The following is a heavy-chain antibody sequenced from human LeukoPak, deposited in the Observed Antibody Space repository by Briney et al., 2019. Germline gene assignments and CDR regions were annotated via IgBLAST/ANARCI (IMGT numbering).Heavy chain of an antibody. Sequence: SETLSLTCAVYGGSFSGYYWSWVRQPPGKGLEWIGEINHSGSTNYNPSLKSRVTISVDTSKNQFSLKLSSVTAADTAVYYCARTTIAVVPAVDFDYWGQGTLVTVSS. CDR1: GGSFSGYY. CDR2: INHSGST. J-gene: IGHJ4*02. CDR3: ARTTIAVVPAVDFDY. V-gene: IGHV4-34*01. D-gene: IGHD2-2*01.